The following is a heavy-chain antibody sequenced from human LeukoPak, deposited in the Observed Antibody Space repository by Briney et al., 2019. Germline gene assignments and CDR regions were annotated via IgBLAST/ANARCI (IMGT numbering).Heavy chain of an antibody. J-gene: IGHJ4*02. CDR3: AKVTFSSSWYPFDY. CDR2: IYYSGST. V-gene: IGHV4-59*01. CDR1: GGSISGYY. D-gene: IGHD6-13*01. Sequence: SETLSLTCTVSGGSISGYYWSWIRQPPGKGLEWIGYIYYSGSTKYNPSLKSRVTMSVDTSRNQFSLKLSSVTAADTAVYYCAKVTFSSSWYPFDYWGQGTLVTVSS.